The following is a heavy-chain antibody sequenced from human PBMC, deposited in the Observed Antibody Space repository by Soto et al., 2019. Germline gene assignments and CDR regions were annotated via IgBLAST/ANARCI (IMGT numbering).Heavy chain of an antibody. D-gene: IGHD6-19*01. Sequence: QVQLVESGGGLVKPGGSLRLSCAASGFTFSDYYMSWIRQAPGKGLEWASYISSSGSTIYYADSVKGRFTISRDNAMNALYLQMNSLRAEDTAGYYCARDLSPQSGWIDYWGQGTLVTVSS. CDR1: GFTFSDYY. CDR2: ISSSGSTI. CDR3: ARDLSPQSGWIDY. V-gene: IGHV3-11*01. J-gene: IGHJ4*02.